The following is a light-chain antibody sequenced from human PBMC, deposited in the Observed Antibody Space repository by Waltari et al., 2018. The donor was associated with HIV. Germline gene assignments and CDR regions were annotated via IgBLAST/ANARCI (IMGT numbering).Light chain of an antibody. CDR2: NTT. J-gene: IGLJ1*01. Sequence: QTVVTQETSFSVSPGGTVTLTCGLTSGSVSTTYDPSWYQQTPGQPPRTLIYNTTIRSSGVPDRFSGSIRGNKAALTITGAQADDESHYYCALYMGSGIYAFGTGTEVTVL. CDR3: ALYMGSGIYA. CDR1: SGSVSTTYD. V-gene: IGLV8-61*01.